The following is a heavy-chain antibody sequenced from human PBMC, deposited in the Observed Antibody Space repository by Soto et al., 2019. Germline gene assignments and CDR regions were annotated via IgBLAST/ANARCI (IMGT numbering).Heavy chain of an antibody. CDR3: AGTAMVTLDY. CDR2: ISGSGGST. J-gene: IGHJ4*02. Sequence: WGSLRLSCAASGFTFISYAISCVRQAPGKGLEWVSAISGSGGSTYYADSVKGRFTISRDNSKNTLYLQMNSLRAEDTAVYYCAGTAMVTLDYWGQGTLVTVSS. V-gene: IGHV3-23*01. D-gene: IGHD5-18*01. CDR1: GFTFISYA.